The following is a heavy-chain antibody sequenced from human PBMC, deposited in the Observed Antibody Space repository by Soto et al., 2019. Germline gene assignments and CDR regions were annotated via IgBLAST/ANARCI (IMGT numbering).Heavy chain of an antibody. J-gene: IGHJ5*02. CDR1: GYTFSAYY. CDR3: VRARANVAPNWFDP. V-gene: IGHV1-2*02. Sequence: HVQLVQSGTEVKKPGASVKVSCKTSGYTFSAYYVHWVRQAPGQGLEWMGWINPKTGDTNYAQKFQGGVTLTRDTSIDTAYMDLTSNDTAVYYCVRARANVAPNWFDPWGQGTLVIVSS. D-gene: IGHD2-8*01. CDR2: INPKTGDT.